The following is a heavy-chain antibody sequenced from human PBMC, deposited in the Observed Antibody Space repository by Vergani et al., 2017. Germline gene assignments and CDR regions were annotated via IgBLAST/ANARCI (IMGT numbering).Heavy chain of an antibody. J-gene: IGHJ4*02. CDR3: AKHFRGWGIDY. V-gene: IGHV3-23*01. Sequence: EVQLLESGGDLVQPGGSLRLSCVASGFTFSRYVMSWVRQAPGKGLEWVSSISDSGGNTYYADSVKGRFTLSRDFSKNTLYLQMNSLRTDDTATYYCAKHFRGWGIDYWGQGTQVIVSS. CDR1: GFTFSRYV. CDR2: ISDSGGNT. D-gene: IGHD3-16*01.